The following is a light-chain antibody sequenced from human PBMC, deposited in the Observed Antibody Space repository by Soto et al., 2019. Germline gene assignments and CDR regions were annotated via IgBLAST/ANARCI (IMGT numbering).Light chain of an antibody. CDR1: NSNIGSNT. CDR2: YDN. V-gene: IGLV1-44*01. CDR3: AAWDDSLNGRV. J-gene: IGLJ1*01. Sequence: QSVLPQPPSASGTPGQRVTISCSGSNSNIGSNTVNWYQQLPGTAPKLLIYYDNLRPSGVPDRISGSKSCTSASLAISGLQSDDEADYYCAAWDDSLNGRVFGTGTKLTVL.